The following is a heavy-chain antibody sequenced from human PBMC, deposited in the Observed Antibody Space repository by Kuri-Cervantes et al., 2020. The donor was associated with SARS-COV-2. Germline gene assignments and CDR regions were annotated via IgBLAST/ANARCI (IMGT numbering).Heavy chain of an antibody. D-gene: IGHD6-19*01. V-gene: IGHV3-23*01. Sequence: GESLKISCAASGFTFSSYAMSWVRQAPGKGLEWVSAISGSGGSTYYADSVKGRFTISRDNAKNSLYLQMNSLRAEDTAVYYCAKTNLYSSGCDYWGQGILVTVSS. J-gene: IGHJ4*02. CDR3: AKTNLYSSGCDY. CDR1: GFTFSSYA. CDR2: ISGSGGST.